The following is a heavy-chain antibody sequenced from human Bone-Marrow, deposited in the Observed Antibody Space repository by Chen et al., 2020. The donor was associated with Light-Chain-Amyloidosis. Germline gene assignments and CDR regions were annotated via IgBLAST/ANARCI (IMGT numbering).Heavy chain of an antibody. CDR1: GFTFSGYW. CDR2: IKQSGSDK. CDR3: ARVGDGSNRSEALEI. D-gene: IGHD3-10*01. V-gene: IGHV3-7*01. J-gene: IGHJ3*02. Sequence: EVHLVESGGGLVQPGGSLRLSCAASGFTFSGYWMSWVRQAPGKGLEWVANIKQSGSDKDYLESVKGRFTISRDNGKNSLYLQMNNLRAEDTAVYYCARVGDGSNRSEALEIWGQGTMVTVSS.